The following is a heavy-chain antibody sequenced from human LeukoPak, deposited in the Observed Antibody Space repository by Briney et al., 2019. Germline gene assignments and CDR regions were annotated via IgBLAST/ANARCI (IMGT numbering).Heavy chain of an antibody. CDR1: GFDFHNYV. J-gene: IGHJ4*02. CDR3: ARAPRTIFLDY. V-gene: IGHV3-30-3*01. CDR2: ISYDVNIK. D-gene: IGHD3-9*01. Sequence: GGSLRLSCAASGFDFHNYVIHWVRQAPGKGLEWVAAISYDVNIKYHADSVKGRFTISRDSSSKTVYLQMNSLRTEDTAVYYCARAPRTIFLDYWGQGTLVTVSS.